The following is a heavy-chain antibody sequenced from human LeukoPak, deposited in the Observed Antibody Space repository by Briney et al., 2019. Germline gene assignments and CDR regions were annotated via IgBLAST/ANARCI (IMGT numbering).Heavy chain of an antibody. D-gene: IGHD3-10*01. Sequence: GGSLRLSCAASGFTFSSYAMHWVRQAPGKGLEWVAVISYDGSNKYYADPVKGRFTISRDNSKNTLYLQMNSLRAEDTAVYYCAREVLLWFGEFDYWGQGTLVTVSS. J-gene: IGHJ4*02. CDR2: ISYDGSNK. CDR3: AREVLLWFGEFDY. CDR1: GFTFSSYA. V-gene: IGHV3-30-3*01.